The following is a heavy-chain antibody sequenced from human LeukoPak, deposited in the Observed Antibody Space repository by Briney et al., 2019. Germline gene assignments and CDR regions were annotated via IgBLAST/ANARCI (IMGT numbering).Heavy chain of an antibody. CDR2: IYSGGST. D-gene: IGHD3-10*01. J-gene: IGHJ4*02. Sequence: GGSLRLSCAASGFTVSSNYMSWVRQAPGKGLEWVSVIYSGGSTYYADSVKGRFTISRDNSKNTLYLQMNSLRAEDTAVYSCAKGYYGSGSYGWFDYWGQGTLVTVSS. CDR3: AKGYYGSGSYGWFDY. CDR1: GFTVSSNY. V-gene: IGHV3-53*01.